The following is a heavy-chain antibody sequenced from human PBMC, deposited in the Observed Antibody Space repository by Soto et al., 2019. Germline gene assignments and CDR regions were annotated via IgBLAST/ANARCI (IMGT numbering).Heavy chain of an antibody. J-gene: IGHJ6*03. CDR1: GGTFSSYT. Sequence: QVQLVQSGAEVKKPGSSVKVSCKASGGTFSSYTISWVRQAPGQGLEWMGRIIPILGIANYAQKFQGRVTITADKSTSTAYMELSSLRSEDTAVYYWARRRGDPYYYYMDVWGKGTTVTVSS. D-gene: IGHD3-16*01. V-gene: IGHV1-69*02. CDR2: IIPILGIA. CDR3: ARRRGDPYYYYMDV.